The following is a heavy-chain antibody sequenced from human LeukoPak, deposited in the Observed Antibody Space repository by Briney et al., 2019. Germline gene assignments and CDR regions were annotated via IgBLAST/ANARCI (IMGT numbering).Heavy chain of an antibody. CDR3: AKDFHDFWSGYSSAGFDY. D-gene: IGHD3-3*01. V-gene: IGHV3-30*02. CDR2: IRYDGSNK. CDR1: GFTFSSYG. Sequence: PGGSLRLSCAASGFTFSSYGMHWVRQAPGKGLEWVAFIRYDGSNKYYADSVKGRFTISRDNSKNTLYLQMNSLRAEDTAVYYCAKDFHDFWSGYSSAGFDYWGQGTLVTVSS. J-gene: IGHJ4*02.